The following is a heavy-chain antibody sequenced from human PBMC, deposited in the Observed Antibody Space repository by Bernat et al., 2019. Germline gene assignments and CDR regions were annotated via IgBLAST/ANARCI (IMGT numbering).Heavy chain of an antibody. V-gene: IGHV3-33*01. Sequence: QVQLVESGGGVVQPGRSLRLSCAASGFTFSSYGMHWVRQAPGKGLEWVAVIWYDGSNKYYADSVKGRFTISRDNSKNTLYLQMNSLRAEDTAVYYCTSFITIFGDNWFDPWGQGTLVTVSS. CDR2: IWYDGSNK. CDR1: GFTFSSYG. J-gene: IGHJ5*02. D-gene: IGHD3-3*01. CDR3: TSFITIFGDNWFDP.